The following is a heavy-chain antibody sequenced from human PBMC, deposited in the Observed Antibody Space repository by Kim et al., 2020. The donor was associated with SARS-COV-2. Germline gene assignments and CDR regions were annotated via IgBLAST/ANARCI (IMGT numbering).Heavy chain of an antibody. D-gene: IGHD3-10*01. Sequence: GGSLRLSCAASGFTFSSYEMNWVRQAPGKGLEWVSYISSSGSTIYYADSVKGRFTISRDNAKNSLYLQMNSLRAEDTAVYYCARENYYGSGPNWFDPWGQGTLVTVSS. CDR2: ISSSGSTI. CDR3: ARENYYGSGPNWFDP. J-gene: IGHJ5*02. CDR1: GFTFSSYE. V-gene: IGHV3-48*03.